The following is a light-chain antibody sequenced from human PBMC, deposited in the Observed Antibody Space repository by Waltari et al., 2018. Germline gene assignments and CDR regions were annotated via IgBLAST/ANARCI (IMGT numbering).Light chain of an antibody. CDR2: QDN. CDR3: QTWDSSTVL. V-gene: IGLV3-1*01. Sequence: SSELTQPPSVSVSPGQTASITCSGATLGDKYACWYQQEPGQSPVLVIYQDNKRPAGIPERFSGSNSGNTSTLTISGTQPMDEADYYCQTWDSSTVLFGGGTELTVL. CDR1: TLGDKY. J-gene: IGLJ2*01.